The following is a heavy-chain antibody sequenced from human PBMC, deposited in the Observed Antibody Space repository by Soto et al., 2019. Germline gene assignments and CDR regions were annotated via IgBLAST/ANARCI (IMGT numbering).Heavy chain of an antibody. CDR1: GFTFSSYG. CDR3: SKPPVAF. V-gene: IGHV3-30*18. CDR2: ISYDGSNK. Sequence: AGSLSLSCAASGFTFSSYGMHWVRQAPGKGLEWVAVISYDGSNKYYADSVKGRFTISRDNSKNTLYLQMDSLRAEDTAVYYCSKPPVAFWGQGTLVTVSS. J-gene: IGHJ4*02.